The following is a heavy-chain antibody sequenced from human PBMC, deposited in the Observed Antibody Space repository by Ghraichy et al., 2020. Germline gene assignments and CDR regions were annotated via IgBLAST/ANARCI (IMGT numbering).Heavy chain of an antibody. CDR1: GGSISSSSYY. D-gene: IGHD3-22*01. V-gene: IGHV4-39*07. CDR3: ARSHYDSSGYGYYYYGMDV. J-gene: IGHJ6*02. Sequence: SETLSLTCTVSGGSISSSSYYWGWIRQPPGKGLEWIGSIYYSGSTYYNPSLKSRVTISVDTSKNQFSLKLSSVTAADTAVYYCARSHYDSSGYGYYYYGMDVWGQGTTVTVSS. CDR2: IYYSGST.